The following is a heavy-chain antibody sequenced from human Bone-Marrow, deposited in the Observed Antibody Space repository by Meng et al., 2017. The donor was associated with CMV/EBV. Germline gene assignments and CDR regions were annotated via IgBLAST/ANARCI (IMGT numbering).Heavy chain of an antibody. D-gene: IGHD6-13*01. V-gene: IGHV3-74*01. CDR2: INSDGSRT. CDR3: ARELTTRYSSSWFDY. J-gene: IGHJ4*02. CDR1: GFTFNSYW. Sequence: GESLKISCAASGFTFNSYWMHWVRQAPGKGLVWVSRINSDGSRTDYADSVKGRFTISRDNAKNSLYLQMNSLRAEDTAVYYCARELTTRYSSSWFDYWGQGTLVTVSS.